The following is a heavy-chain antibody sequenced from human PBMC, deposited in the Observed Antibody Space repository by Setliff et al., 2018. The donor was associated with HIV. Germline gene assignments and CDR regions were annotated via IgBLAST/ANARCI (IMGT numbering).Heavy chain of an antibody. V-gene: IGHV3-21*01. D-gene: IGHD3-16*01. CDR3: ATLGGTTGNYYYYGMDV. CDR2: ISSSSSYI. Sequence: GGSLRLSCAASGFTFSSYIMNWVRQAPGKGLEWVSSISSSSSYIYYADSVKGRFTISRDNAKNSLYLQMNSLRAEDTAVYYCATLGGTTGNYYYYGMDVWGQGTTVTVSS. J-gene: IGHJ6*02. CDR1: GFTFSSYI.